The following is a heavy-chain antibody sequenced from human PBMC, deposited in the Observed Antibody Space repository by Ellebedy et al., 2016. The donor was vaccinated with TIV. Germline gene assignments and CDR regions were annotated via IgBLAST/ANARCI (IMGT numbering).Heavy chain of an antibody. D-gene: IGHD6-25*01. V-gene: IGHV4-4*07. J-gene: IGHJ5*02. CDR3: ARGGAARENWFDP. CDR2: IYTSGST. Sequence: ESLKISCTVSGGSISSYYWSWIRQPAGKGLEWIGRIYTSGSTNYNPSLKSRVTMSVDTSKNQFSLKLSSVTAADTAVYYCARGGAARENWFDPWGQGTLVTVSS. CDR1: GGSISSYY.